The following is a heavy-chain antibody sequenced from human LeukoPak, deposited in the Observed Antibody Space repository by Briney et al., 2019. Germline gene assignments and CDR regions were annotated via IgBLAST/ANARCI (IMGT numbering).Heavy chain of an antibody. CDR3: ARPQTIGYCSSTSCYYYYHMDV. V-gene: IGHV1-2*02. CDR2: INPNSGGT. J-gene: IGHJ6*03. Sequence: GASVKVSYKASGYTFTGYYMHWVRQAPGQGLEWMGWINPNSGGTNYAQKFQGRVTMTRDTSISTAYMELSRLRSDDTAVYYCARPQTIGYCSSTSCYYYYHMDVWGKGTTVTVSS. D-gene: IGHD2-2*01. CDR1: GYTFTGYY.